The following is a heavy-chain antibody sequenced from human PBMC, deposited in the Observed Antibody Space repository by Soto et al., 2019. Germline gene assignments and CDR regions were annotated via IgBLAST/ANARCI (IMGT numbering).Heavy chain of an antibody. J-gene: IGHJ4*02. V-gene: IGHV3-66*01. CDR3: LGWNYAPGDDYFDY. D-gene: IGHD1-7*01. CDR2: IYSGGST. Sequence: EVQLVESGGGLVQPGGSLRLSCAASGFTVSSNYMSWVRQAPGKGLEWVSVIYSGGSTYYADSVKGRFTISRDNSKNTLYLQMNSLRAEDTAVYYCLGWNYAPGDDYFDYWGQGTLVTVSS. CDR1: GFTVSSNY.